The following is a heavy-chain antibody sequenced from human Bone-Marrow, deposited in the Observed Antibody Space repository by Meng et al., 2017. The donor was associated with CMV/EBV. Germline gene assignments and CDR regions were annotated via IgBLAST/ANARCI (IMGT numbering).Heavy chain of an antibody. V-gene: IGHV3-21*01. CDR1: GFTFSSYS. D-gene: IGHD2-2*01. J-gene: IGHJ4*02. CDR3: ARQILPAANVDY. CDR2: ISSSSSYI. Sequence: GESLKISCAASGFTFSSYSMNWVRQAPGKGLEWVSSISSSSSYIYYADSVKGRFTISRDNAKNSLYLQMNSLRAEDTAVYYCARQILPAANVDYWGQGTLVTVSS.